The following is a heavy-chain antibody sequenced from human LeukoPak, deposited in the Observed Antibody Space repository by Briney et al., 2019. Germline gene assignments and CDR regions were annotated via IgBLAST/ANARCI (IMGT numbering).Heavy chain of an antibody. CDR1: GFTFSSYS. CDR3: ARARYLDWLPYYFDS. D-gene: IGHD3-9*01. J-gene: IGHJ4*02. CDR2: ISSSSTI. Sequence: GGSLRLSYAASGFTFSSYSMNWVRQAPGKGLEWVSYISSSSTIYYADSVKGRFTISRDNAKNSLSLQMNSLRAEDTAVYYCARARYLDWLPYYFDSWGQGSLVTVSS. V-gene: IGHV3-48*04.